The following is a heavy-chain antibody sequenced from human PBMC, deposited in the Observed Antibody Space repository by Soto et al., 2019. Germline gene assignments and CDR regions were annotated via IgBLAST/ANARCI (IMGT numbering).Heavy chain of an antibody. Sequence: GGSLRLSCAAPGFTLSESYMSWTGLAPGKGLEWVSYISSSGSTIYYADSVKGRFTISRDNAKNSLYLQMNSLRAEDTAVYYCSSPLQRHLRRAFVFWCQGTLV. CDR3: SSPLQRHLRRAFVF. CDR1: GFTLSESY. J-gene: IGHJ3*01. CDR2: ISSSGSTI. D-gene: IGHD2-21*02. V-gene: IGHV3-11*01.